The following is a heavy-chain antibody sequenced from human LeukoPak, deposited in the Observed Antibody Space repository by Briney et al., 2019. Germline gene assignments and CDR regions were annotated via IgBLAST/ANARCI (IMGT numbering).Heavy chain of an antibody. D-gene: IGHD2-15*01. J-gene: IGHJ4*02. CDR1: GFTFSSYW. V-gene: IGHV3-7*01. CDR3: ARVGGYCSGGSCYLLRFDY. Sequence: PGGSLRLSCAASGFTFSSYWMSWVRQAPGKGLEWVANIKLGGSEKYYVDSVKGRFTISRDDAENSLFLQMSSLRAEDTAMYYCARVGGYCSGGSCYLLRFDYWGQGTLVTVSS. CDR2: IKLGGSEK.